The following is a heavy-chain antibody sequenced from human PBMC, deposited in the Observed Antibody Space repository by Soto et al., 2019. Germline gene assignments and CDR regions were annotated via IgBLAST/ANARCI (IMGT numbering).Heavy chain of an antibody. J-gene: IGHJ6*02. V-gene: IGHV3-43*01. Sequence: GGSLRLSCAASGFTFDDYTMHWVRQAPGKGLEWVSLISWGGGSTYYADSVKGRFTISRDNSKNSLYLQMNSLRTEDTALYYCATSSIAARSYYYYYYGMDVWGQGTTVTVYS. D-gene: IGHD6-6*01. CDR2: ISWGGGST. CDR1: GFTFDDYT. CDR3: ATSSIAARSYYYYYYGMDV.